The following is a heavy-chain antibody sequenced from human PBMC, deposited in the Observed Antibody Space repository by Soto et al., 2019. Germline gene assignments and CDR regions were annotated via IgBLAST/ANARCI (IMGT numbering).Heavy chain of an antibody. J-gene: IGHJ4*02. CDR2: ITSKSDGGTT. V-gene: IGHV3-15*01. CDR3: ATLPYPDY. CDR1: GFTFTNAW. Sequence: EVQLVESGGGLVKPGGSLRLSCAASGFTFTNAWMSWVRQAPGKGLEWGGRITSKSDGGTTNYAAPVKGRFTISRDDSKTTLYLQMNSLKTEDTAVYYCATLPYPDYWGQGTLVTVSS.